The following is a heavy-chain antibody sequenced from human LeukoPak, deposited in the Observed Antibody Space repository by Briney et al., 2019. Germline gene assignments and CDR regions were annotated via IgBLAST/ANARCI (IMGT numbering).Heavy chain of an antibody. D-gene: IGHD6-19*01. CDR1: GFALSHYS. V-gene: IGHV3-21*01. CDR2: ISTTSAYI. CDR3: ARVAVAGPTGWFDP. Sequence: GGSLRLSCAASGFALSHYSLTWVRQAPGKGLEWVSSISTTSAYIHYAESVKGRFSISRDNIDNVVYLQMNSLRVEDTAVYYCARVAVAGPTGWFDPWGQGTLVTVSS. J-gene: IGHJ5*02.